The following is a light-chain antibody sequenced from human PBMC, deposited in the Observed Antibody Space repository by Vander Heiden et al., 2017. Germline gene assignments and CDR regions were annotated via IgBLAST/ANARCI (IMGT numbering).Light chain of an antibody. Sequence: DIVMTQSPDSLAVSLGERATINCKSSQSVLYSSNNKNYLAWYQQKPGQPPKLLIYWASTRESGVPDRFSGSGSGTDFTLTISSLQAEDVAVYYCQQDYSTPLTFGQGTRLXIK. CDR2: WAS. CDR1: QSVLYSSNNKNY. V-gene: IGKV4-1*01. CDR3: QQDYSTPLT. J-gene: IGKJ5*01.